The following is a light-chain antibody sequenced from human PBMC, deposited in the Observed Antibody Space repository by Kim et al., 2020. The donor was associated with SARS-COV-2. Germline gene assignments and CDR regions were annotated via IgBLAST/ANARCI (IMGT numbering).Light chain of an antibody. Sequence: EIVLTQSPGTLSLSPGERATLSCRASQTIQSKFLAWYQHKTGQPPRLLIYGASYRAAGVPDRISGSGSETYFTLTITGLEPDDIAVYYCQQYGDSQYTFGQGTKVEIK. V-gene: IGKV3-20*01. CDR2: GAS. CDR3: QQYGDSQYT. CDR1: QTIQSKF. J-gene: IGKJ2*01.